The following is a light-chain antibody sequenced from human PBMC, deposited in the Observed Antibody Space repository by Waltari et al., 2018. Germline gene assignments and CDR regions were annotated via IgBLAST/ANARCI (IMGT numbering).Light chain of an antibody. V-gene: IGLV2-23*02. CDR2: EVS. J-gene: IGLJ2*01. CDR1: SSDVGSYNL. CDR3: CSYAGSSTLL. Sequence: QSALTQPASVSGSPGQSITISCTGTSSDVGSYNLVSWYQQDPGKAPKLIIYEVSQRPSGVSNRFSGSKSGNTASLTISGLQAEDEADYYCCSYAGSSTLLFGGGTKLTVL.